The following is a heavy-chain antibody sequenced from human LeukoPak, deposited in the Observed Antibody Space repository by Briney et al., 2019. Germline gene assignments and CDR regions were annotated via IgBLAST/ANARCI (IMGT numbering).Heavy chain of an antibody. V-gene: IGHV3-23*01. D-gene: IGHD3-3*01. CDR3: AKDRYYDFWSGYYGQTDAFDI. J-gene: IGHJ3*02. CDR1: GFTFSSYA. Sequence: GGSLRLSCAASGFTFSSYAMSWVRQAPGKGLEWVSAISGSGGSTYYADSVKGRFTISRDNSKNTLYLQMNSLRAEDTAVYYCAKDRYYDFWSGYYGQTDAFDIWGQGTMVTVSS. CDR2: ISGSGGST.